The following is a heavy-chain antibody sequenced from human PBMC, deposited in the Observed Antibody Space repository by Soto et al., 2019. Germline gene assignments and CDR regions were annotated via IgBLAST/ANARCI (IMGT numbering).Heavy chain of an antibody. Sequence: PSETLSLTCTVSGGSVSSGSYQWTWIRQPPGKGLEWIGYIHVSGSTNDNPSLEGRVTMSIDTSKNQFSLKLSSVTAADTAVYYCARDGHGMDVWGQGPKVTVSS. J-gene: IGHJ6*02. V-gene: IGHV4-61*01. CDR3: ARDGHGMDV. CDR2: IHVSGST. CDR1: GGSVSSGSYQ.